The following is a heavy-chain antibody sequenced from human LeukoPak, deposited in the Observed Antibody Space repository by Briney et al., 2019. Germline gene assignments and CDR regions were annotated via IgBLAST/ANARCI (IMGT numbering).Heavy chain of an antibody. CDR1: GGSFSGYY. V-gene: IGHV4-34*01. J-gene: IGHJ4*02. D-gene: IGHD3-16*02. CDR2: INHSGST. CDR3: ARGRYMTPFEFDY. Sequence: PSETLSLTCAVYGGSFSGYYWSWIRQPPGKGPEWIGEINHSGSTNYNPSLKSRVTISVDTSKNQFSLKLSSVTAADTAVYYCARGRYMTPFEFDYWGQGTLVTVSS.